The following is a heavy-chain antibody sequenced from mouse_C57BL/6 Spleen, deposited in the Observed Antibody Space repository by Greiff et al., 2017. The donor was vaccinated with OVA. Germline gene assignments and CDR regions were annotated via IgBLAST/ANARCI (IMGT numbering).Heavy chain of an antibody. D-gene: IGHD1-1*01. V-gene: IGHV5-4*01. CDR2: ISDGGSYT. CDR1: GFTFSSYA. CDR3: ARGMITTVVDAMDY. J-gene: IGHJ4*01. Sequence: EVQLVESGGGLVKPGGSLKLSCAASGFTFSSYAMSWVRQTPEKRLEWVATISDGGSYTYYPDNVKGRFTISRDNAKNNLYLQMSHLKSEDTAMYYCARGMITTVVDAMDYWGQGTSVTVSS.